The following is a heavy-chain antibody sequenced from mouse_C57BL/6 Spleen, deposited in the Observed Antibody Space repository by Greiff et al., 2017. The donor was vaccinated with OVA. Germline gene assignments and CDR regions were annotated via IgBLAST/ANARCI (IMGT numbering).Heavy chain of an antibody. CDR1: GYTFTSYW. V-gene: IGHV1-74*01. D-gene: IGHD3-3*01. CDR2: IHHSDSDT. CDR3: AMGTGIDY. Sequence: QVQLKQPGAELVKPGASVKVSCKASGYTFTSYWMHWVKQRPGQGLEWIGRIHHSDSDTNYNQKFKGKATLTVDKSSSTAYMQLSSLTSGDSAVYYCAMGTGIDYWGQGTTLTVSS. J-gene: IGHJ2*01.